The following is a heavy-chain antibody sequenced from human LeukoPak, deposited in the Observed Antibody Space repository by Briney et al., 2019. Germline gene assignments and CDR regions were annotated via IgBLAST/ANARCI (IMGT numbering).Heavy chain of an antibody. CDR1: GFTFNNYI. D-gene: IGHD3-22*01. Sequence: GGSLRLSCAASGFTFNNYIMNWVRQAPGKGLEWVSSISSSSDYIYYADSVKGRFTISRDNSKNTLYLQMNSLRAEDTAVYYCAGNYYDSSGLSYWGQGTLVTVSS. CDR2: ISSSSDYI. J-gene: IGHJ4*02. CDR3: AGNYYDSSGLSY. V-gene: IGHV3-21*01.